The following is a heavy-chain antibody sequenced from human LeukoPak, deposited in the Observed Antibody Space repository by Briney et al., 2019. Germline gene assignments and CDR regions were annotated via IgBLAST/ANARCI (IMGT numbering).Heavy chain of an antibody. Sequence: PSETLSLTCAVYGGSFSGYYWSWIRQPPGKGLEWIGEINHSGSTNYNPSLKSRVTISVDTSKNQFSLKLSSVTAADTAVYYCARHVANHWNDVSDAFDIWGQGTMVTVSS. CDR1: GGSFSGYY. D-gene: IGHD1-1*01. V-gene: IGHV4-34*01. CDR3: ARHVANHWNDVSDAFDI. CDR2: INHSGST. J-gene: IGHJ3*02.